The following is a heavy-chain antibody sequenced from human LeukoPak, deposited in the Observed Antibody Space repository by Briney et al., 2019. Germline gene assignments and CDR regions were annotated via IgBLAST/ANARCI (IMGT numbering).Heavy chain of an antibody. CDR2: IYSKGST. V-gene: IGHV4-4*07. CDR3: ARVSSSSGYYFDY. J-gene: IGHJ4*02. D-gene: IGHD6-19*01. CDR1: GGSIDGYY. Sequence: PSETLSLTCTVSGGSIDGYYWNWIRQPAGRGLEWIGRIYSKGSTNSNPSLRSRITMSVDTSKSQFSLKVSSVTAADTAVYYCARVSSSSGYYFDYWGQGTLVTVSS.